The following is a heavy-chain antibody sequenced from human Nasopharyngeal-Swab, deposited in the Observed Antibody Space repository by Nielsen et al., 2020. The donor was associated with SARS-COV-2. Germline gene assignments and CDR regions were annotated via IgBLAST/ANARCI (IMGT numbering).Heavy chain of an antibody. CDR2: IYYSEST. CDR3: AREVRGIAARPYSDYYYGMDV. D-gene: IGHD6-6*01. V-gene: IGHV4-59*01. Sequence: WIRQPPGKGLEWIGYIYYSESTNYNPSLKSRVTISVDTSKNQFSLKLSSVTAADTAVYYCAREVRGIAARPYSDYYYGMDVWGQGTTVTVSS. J-gene: IGHJ6*02.